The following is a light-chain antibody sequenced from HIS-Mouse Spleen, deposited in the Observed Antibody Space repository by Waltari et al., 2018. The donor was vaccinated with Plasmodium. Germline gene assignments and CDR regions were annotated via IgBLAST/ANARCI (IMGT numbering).Light chain of an antibody. CDR1: SSDVGGYNS. J-gene: IGLJ1*01. V-gene: IGLV2-11*01. CDR2: DVS. Sequence: QSALTQPPSVSGSPGQSVTISCPGTSSDVGGYNSVSWYQQHPGKAPKLMIYDVSKRPSGVPDRFSGSKSGNTASLTISGLQAEDEADYYCCSYAGSYTYVFGTGTKVTVL. CDR3: CSYAGSYTYV.